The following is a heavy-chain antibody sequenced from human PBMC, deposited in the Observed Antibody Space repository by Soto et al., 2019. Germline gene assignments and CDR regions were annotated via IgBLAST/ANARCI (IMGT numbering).Heavy chain of an antibody. Sequence: GGSLRLSCAASGFIFENFGMSWVRQAPGKGLEWISSISGSGFKTYYADSVKGRFTISRDNSKSTVYLELNNLSAEDTAVYHCAKNQGVELVPLATVDLFDAWGQGSVVTVSS. CDR2: ISGSGFKT. J-gene: IGHJ5*02. CDR3: AKNQGVELVPLATVDLFDA. CDR1: GFIFENFG. V-gene: IGHV3-23*01. D-gene: IGHD5-12*01.